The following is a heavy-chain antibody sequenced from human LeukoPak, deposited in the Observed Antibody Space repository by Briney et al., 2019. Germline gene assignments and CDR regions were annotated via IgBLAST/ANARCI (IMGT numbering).Heavy chain of an antibody. Sequence: GESLRLSCAASGFTFSSYWMSWVRQAPGEGLEWVANIKQDGSEKYYVDSVKGRFTISRDNAKNSQYLQMNSLRAEDTAVYYCASHSGSYVYWGQGTLVTVSS. V-gene: IGHV3-7*01. CDR1: GFTFSSYW. J-gene: IGHJ4*02. CDR3: ASHSGSYVY. CDR2: IKQDGSEK. D-gene: IGHD1-26*01.